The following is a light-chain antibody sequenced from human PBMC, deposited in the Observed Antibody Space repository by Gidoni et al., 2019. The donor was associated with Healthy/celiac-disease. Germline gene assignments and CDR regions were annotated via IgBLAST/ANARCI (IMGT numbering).Light chain of an antibody. CDR2: EDT. CDR1: ALPKKY. V-gene: IGLV3-10*01. J-gene: IGLJ1*01. Sequence: SYELPQPPSVSVSPGQTARITCSGDALPKKYSYWYQQKSGQAPVLVIYEDTKRPSGIPERFSGSSLGTMATLTISGAQVEDEADYYCYSIDSSGNYRVFGTGTKVTVL. CDR3: YSIDSSGNYRV.